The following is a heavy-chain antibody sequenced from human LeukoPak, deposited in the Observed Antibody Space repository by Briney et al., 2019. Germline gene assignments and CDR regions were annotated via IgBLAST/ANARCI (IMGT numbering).Heavy chain of an antibody. V-gene: IGHV3-9*01. J-gene: IGHJ4*02. CDR3: AKDRTYSGYDALDH. D-gene: IGHD5-12*01. CDR2: ISWNSGSA. Sequence: PGGSLRLSCAASGFTFDDYSMHWVRQAPGRGLEWVAGISWNSGSAGYADSVKGRFTISRDNAKKSLFLQMNSRRTEDTALYYCAKDRTYSGYDALDHWGQGTLVAVSS. CDR1: GFTFDDYS.